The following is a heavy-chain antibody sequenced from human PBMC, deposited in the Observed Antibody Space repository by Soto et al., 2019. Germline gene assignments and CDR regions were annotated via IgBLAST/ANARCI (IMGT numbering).Heavy chain of an antibody. CDR3: ARQAEKENYYGSGSRNYYYYYMDV. V-gene: IGHV4-59*08. J-gene: IGHJ6*03. Sequence: SETLSLTCTVSGGSISSSYWSWIRQPPGKGLEWIGYIYYSGSTNYNPSLKSRVTISVDTSKNQFSLKLSSVTAADTAVYYCARQAEKENYYGSGSRNYYYYYMDVWGKGTTVTVSS. CDR1: GGSISSSY. D-gene: IGHD3-10*01. CDR2: IYYSGST.